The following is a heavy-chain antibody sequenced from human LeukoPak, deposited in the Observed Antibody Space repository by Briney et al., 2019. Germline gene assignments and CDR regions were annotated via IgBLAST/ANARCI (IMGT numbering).Heavy chain of an antibody. D-gene: IGHD1-14*01. CDR3: ARESAATTSMVDFDY. Sequence: GGSLRLSCAASGFTFSSFWMSWVRQAPGKGLEWVANIKQDGSEKYYVDSVEGRFTVSRDNAKNSLYLEMNSLRAEDTAVYYCARESAATTSMVDFDYWGQGTLVTVSS. CDR2: IKQDGSEK. J-gene: IGHJ4*02. V-gene: IGHV3-7*01. CDR1: GFTFSSFW.